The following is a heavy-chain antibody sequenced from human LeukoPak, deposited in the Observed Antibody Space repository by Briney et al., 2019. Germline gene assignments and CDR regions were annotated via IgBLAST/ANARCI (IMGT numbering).Heavy chain of an antibody. CDR2: IKQDANEK. J-gene: IGHJ4*02. CDR1: GFTFSSYW. D-gene: IGHD1-26*01. V-gene: IGHV3-7*05. CDR3: AGGLIVGVHFDY. Sequence: GGSLRLSCAASGFTFSSYWMSWVRQAPGKGLEWVANIKQDANEKYYVDSVKGRFTISRDNARNSLYLQMNSLRAEDTAVYYCAGGLIVGVHFDYWGQGTLVTVSS.